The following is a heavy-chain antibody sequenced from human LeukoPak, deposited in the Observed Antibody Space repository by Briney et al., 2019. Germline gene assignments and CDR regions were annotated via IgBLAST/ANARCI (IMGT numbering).Heavy chain of an antibody. CDR2: IYYSGTT. J-gene: IGHJ4*02. V-gene: IGHV4-39*07. Sequence: PSETLSLTCTVSGDSINSNNYYWGWIRQSPGRGLEWIGSIYYSGTTNYNPSLKSRVTISVDTSKNQFSLKLSSVTAADTAVYYCARGTNGVTALDYWGQGTLVTVSS. CDR3: ARGTNGVTALDY. CDR1: GDSINSNNYY. D-gene: IGHD2-21*02.